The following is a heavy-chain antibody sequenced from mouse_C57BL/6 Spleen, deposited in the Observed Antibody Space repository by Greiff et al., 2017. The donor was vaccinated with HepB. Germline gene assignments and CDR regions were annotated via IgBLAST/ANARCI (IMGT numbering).Heavy chain of an antibody. CDR3: ARDGGDGNYGEVYFDY. J-gene: IGHJ2*01. V-gene: IGHV5-16*01. Sequence: EVKVVESEGGLVQPGSSMKLSCTASGFTFSHYYMAWVRQVPEKGLEWVANINYDGSSTYYLDSLKSRFIISRENAKNILYLQMSSLKSEDTATYYCARDGGDGNYGEVYFDYWGQGTTLTVSS. CDR1: GFTFSHYY. CDR2: INYDGSST. D-gene: IGHD2-1*01.